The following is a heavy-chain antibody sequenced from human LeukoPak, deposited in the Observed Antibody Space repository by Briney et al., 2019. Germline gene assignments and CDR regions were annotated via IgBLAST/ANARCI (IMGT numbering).Heavy chain of an antibody. CDR1: GGSISSYY. D-gene: IGHD6-19*01. V-gene: IGHV4-59*01. CDR2: IYYSGST. Sequence: PSETLSLTCTVSGGSISSYYWSWIRQPPGKGLEWIGYIYYSGSTNYNPSLKSRVTISVDTSKNQFSLKLSSVTAADTAVYYCASWGAEYSSDPVGYWGQGTLVTVSS. J-gene: IGHJ4*02. CDR3: ASWGAEYSSDPVGY.